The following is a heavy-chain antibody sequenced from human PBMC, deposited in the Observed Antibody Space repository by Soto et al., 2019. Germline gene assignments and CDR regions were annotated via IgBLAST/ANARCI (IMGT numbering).Heavy chain of an antibody. CDR3: ARGEVYDSSGYESPYYFDY. CDR2: IVVGSGNT. D-gene: IGHD3-22*01. V-gene: IGHV1-58*02. CDR1: GFTFTSSA. J-gene: IGHJ4*02. Sequence: SVKVSCKASGFTFTSSAMQWVRQARGQPLEWIGWIVVGSGNTNYAQKFQGRVTITADESTSTAYMELSSLRSEDTAVYYCARGEVYDSSGYESPYYFDYWGQGTLVTVSS.